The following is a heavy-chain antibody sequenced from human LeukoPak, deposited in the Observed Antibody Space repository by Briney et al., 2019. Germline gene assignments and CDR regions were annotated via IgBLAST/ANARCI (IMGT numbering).Heavy chain of an antibody. CDR1: GGSFSGYY. CDR2: INHSGST. CDR3: ARGQYSSSWYGDLGSNWFDP. J-gene: IGHJ5*02. D-gene: IGHD6-13*01. V-gene: IGHV4-34*01. Sequence: PSETLSLTCAVYGGSFSGYYWSWIRQPPGKGLEWIGEINHSGSTNYNPSLKSRVTISVDTSKNQFSLKLSSVTAADTAVYYCARGQYSSSWYGDLGSNWFDPWGQGTLVTVSS.